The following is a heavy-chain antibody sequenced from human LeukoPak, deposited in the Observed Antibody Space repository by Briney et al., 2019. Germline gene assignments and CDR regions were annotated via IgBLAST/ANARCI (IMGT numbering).Heavy chain of an antibody. D-gene: IGHD3-10*01. Sequence: ASVKVSCKASGYTFTSYGISWVRRAPGQGLEWMGWISAYNGNTNYAQKLQGRVTMTTDTSTSTAYMELRSLRSDDTAVYYCARDHGSGSYYNRYYYYMDVWGKGTTVTISS. J-gene: IGHJ6*03. CDR1: GYTFTSYG. V-gene: IGHV1-18*01. CDR2: ISAYNGNT. CDR3: ARDHGSGSYYNRYYYYMDV.